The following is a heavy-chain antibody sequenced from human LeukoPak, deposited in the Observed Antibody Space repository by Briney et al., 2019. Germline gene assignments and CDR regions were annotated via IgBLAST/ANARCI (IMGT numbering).Heavy chain of an antibody. CDR1: GFTFSSYW. CDR3: ASTDYYYYYMDV. D-gene: IGHD4-17*01. Sequence: GGSLRLSCAASGFTFSSYWMHWVRQAPGKGLVWVSRINSDGSSTSYADSVKVRFTISRDNAKNTLYLQMNSLRAEDTAVYYCASTDYYYYYMDVWGKGTTVTVSS. J-gene: IGHJ6*03. V-gene: IGHV3-74*01. CDR2: INSDGSST.